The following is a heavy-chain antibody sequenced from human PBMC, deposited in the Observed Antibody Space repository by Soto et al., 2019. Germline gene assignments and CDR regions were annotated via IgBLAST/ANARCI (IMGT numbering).Heavy chain of an antibody. CDR1: GGSISSSNW. CDR2: IYKSGST. Sequence: SETLSLTCAVSGGSISSSNWWSWVRQPPGKGLEWIGYIYKSGSTNYNPSLKSRVTISVDTSKSQLSLKLTSVTAADTAVYYCARGKPNCSSSSCYFDYWGQGALVTVSS. V-gene: IGHV4-4*02. D-gene: IGHD2-2*01. CDR3: ARGKPNCSSSSCYFDY. J-gene: IGHJ4*02.